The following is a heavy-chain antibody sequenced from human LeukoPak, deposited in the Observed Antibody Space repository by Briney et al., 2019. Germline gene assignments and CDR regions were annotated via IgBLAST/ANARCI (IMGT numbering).Heavy chain of an antibody. CDR1: GGSISSSSYY. J-gene: IGHJ3*02. V-gene: IGHV4-39*07. CDR2: IYYSGST. CDR3: ASGITMIVVVVQGDAFDI. D-gene: IGHD3-22*01. Sequence: SETLSLTCTVSGGSISSSSYYWGWIRQPPGKGLEWIGSIYYSGSTYYNPSLKSRVTLSVDTSKNQFSLKLSSVTAADTAVYYCASGITMIVVVVQGDAFDIWGQGTMVTVSS.